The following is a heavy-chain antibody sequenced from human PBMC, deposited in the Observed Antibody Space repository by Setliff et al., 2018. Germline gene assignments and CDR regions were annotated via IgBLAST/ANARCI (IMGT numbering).Heavy chain of an antibody. D-gene: IGHD3-3*01. CDR2: IIPIFGTA. CDR1: GGTFSSYA. CDR3: AKDHSYDFWAGILNPF. V-gene: IGHV1-69*13. Sequence: SVKVSCKASGGTFSSYAISWVRQAPGQGLEWMGGIIPIFGTANYAQKFQGRVTITADESTSTAYMELNSLRAEDTAVYYCAKDHSYDFWAGILNPFWGQGTLVTVSS. J-gene: IGHJ4*02.